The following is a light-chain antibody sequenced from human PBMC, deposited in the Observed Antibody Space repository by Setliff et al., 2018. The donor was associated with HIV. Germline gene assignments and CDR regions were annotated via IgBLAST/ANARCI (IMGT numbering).Light chain of an antibody. CDR3: LSYTSASTWV. CDR1: SSDVGRYKY. Sequence: QSALTQPVSLSGSLGQSITISCTGTSSDVGRYKYVSWYRQYPGNAPDLIIYDVSNRPSGVSDRFSGSKSGNTASLTISGLQSEDEADYYCLSYTSASTWVFGGGTK. V-gene: IGLV2-14*01. CDR2: DVS. J-gene: IGLJ3*02.